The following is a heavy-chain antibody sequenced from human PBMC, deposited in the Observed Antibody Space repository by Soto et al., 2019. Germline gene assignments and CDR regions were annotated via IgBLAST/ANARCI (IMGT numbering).Heavy chain of an antibody. D-gene: IGHD6-13*01. J-gene: IGHJ5*02. CDR1: GFTFRRFT. Sequence: GSLRLSCAASGFTFRRFTINWVRQGPGKGLEWVSTISSNSAYIYYTDALRGRFTISRDNAKNSLHQQIISLRAEDTAVYYCTRDASRDSSARGWFDPWGPGALVTVSS. CDR3: TRDASRDSSARGWFDP. CDR2: ISSNSAYI. V-gene: IGHV3-21*01.